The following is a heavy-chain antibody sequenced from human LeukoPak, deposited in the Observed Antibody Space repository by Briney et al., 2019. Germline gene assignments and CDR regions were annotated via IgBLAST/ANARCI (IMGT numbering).Heavy chain of an antibody. CDR1: GSNVTYNY. CDR3: ARTSYYYDMDV. V-gene: IGHV3-53*04. CDR2: IDSGGTT. J-gene: IGHJ6*02. Sequence: GRSLRLSCVASGSNVTYNYMTWVRQAPGKGLEWVSLIDSGGTTYYADSLKGRFTISRHSPNNTLFLQMNNLRLEDTGVYYCARTSYYYDMDVWGPGTTVTVSS.